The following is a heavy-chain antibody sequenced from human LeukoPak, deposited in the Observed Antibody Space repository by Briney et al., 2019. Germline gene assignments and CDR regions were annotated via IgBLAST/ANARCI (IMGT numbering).Heavy chain of an antibody. CDR3: AKGAPKGPVVFLYYYGMDV. CDR1: GFTFSSYA. V-gene: IGHV3-23*01. Sequence: GGSLRLSCAASGFTFSSYAMSWVRQAPGKGLEWVSAISGSGGSTYYADSVKGRFTISRDNSKNTLYLQMNSLRAEDTAVYYCAKGAPKGPVVFLYYYGMDVWGQGTTVTVSS. CDR2: ISGSGGST. D-gene: IGHD2/OR15-2a*01. J-gene: IGHJ6*02.